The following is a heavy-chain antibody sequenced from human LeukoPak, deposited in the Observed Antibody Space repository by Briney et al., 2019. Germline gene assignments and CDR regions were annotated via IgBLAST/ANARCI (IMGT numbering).Heavy chain of an antibody. V-gene: IGHV4-59*08. CDR3: ARRDYGGNSGWFNP. Sequence: SEPLSLTCTVSVGSISRYYWRWIREPPGKGLEWIAYMYYTGSTYYNPSLKSRVTISVDTSKNEFSLKLTSVTAGDTAMYYCARRDYGGNSGWFNPWGQGTLVTVSS. CDR2: MYYTGST. D-gene: IGHD4-23*01. CDR1: VGSISRYY. J-gene: IGHJ5*02.